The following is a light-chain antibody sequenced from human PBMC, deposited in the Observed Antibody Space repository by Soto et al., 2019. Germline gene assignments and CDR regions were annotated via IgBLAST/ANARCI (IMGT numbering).Light chain of an antibody. Sequence: DIVMTQSPDSLAVSLGERATINCKSSQSVLYSSNNKNYLAWYQQKPGQPPKLLLYWASTREYGVPDRFSGSGSGTDFTITISSLQAEDVAGYYCQQYYSTPHTFGQGTKLEIK. CDR2: WAS. CDR3: QQYYSTPHT. V-gene: IGKV4-1*01. CDR1: QSVLYSSNNKNY. J-gene: IGKJ2*01.